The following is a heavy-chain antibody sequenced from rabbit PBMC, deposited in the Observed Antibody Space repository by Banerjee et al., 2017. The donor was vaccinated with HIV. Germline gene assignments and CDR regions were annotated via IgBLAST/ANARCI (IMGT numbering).Heavy chain of an antibody. D-gene: IGHD2-1*01. CDR2: IYPDYGST. J-gene: IGHJ4*01. CDR3: ARVNYDDFGDLYPKYYFKL. V-gene: IGHV1S7*01. Sequence: QLVESGGGLVTLGGSLKLSCKASGIDFSSYGISWVRQAPGKGLEWIAYIYPDYGSTDYASWVNGRFTISLDNAQNTVFLQMTSLTAADTATYFCARVNYDDFGDLYPKYYFKLWGPGTLVTVS. CDR1: GIDFSSYG.